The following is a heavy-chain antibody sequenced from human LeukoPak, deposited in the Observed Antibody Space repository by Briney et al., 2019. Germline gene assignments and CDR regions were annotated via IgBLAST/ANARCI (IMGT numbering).Heavy chain of an antibody. CDR2: ISAYNGNT. Sequence: GASVKVSCKASGYTFTSYGISWVRQAPGQGLEWMGWISAYNGNTNYAQKLQGRVTMTTDTSTSTAYMELRSLRSDDTAVYYCARDLPVLLWFGELTPYWGQGTLVTV. V-gene: IGHV1-18*01. J-gene: IGHJ4*02. D-gene: IGHD3-10*01. CDR3: ARDLPVLLWFGELTPY. CDR1: GYTFTSYG.